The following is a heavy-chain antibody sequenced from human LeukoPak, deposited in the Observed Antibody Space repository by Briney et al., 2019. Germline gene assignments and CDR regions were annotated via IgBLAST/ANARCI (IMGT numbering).Heavy chain of an antibody. V-gene: IGHV4-38-2*01. J-gene: IGHJ4*02. CDR3: ARHFRLYYDFWSGQNGAFDY. CDR1: GYSISSGYY. Sequence: SETLSLTCAVSGYSISSGYYWGWIRPPPGEGLEGIGRLYHSGSTYYIPSLKSRVSISVYTAKNQFSLKLSTVTAADAAVYDCARHFRLYYDFWSGQNGAFDYGGQGTLVTVSS. D-gene: IGHD3-3*01. CDR2: LYHSGST.